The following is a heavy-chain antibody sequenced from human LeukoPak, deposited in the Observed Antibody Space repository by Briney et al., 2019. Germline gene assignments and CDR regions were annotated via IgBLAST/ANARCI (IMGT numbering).Heavy chain of an antibody. Sequence: GESLKISCKGSGYSFTSYWFGWVRQMPGKGLEWMGIIYPGDSDTRYSPSFQGQVTISADKSISTAYLQWSSLKASDTAMYYCARLGFYDILTEYGMDIWGQGTTVTVSS. V-gene: IGHV5-51*01. J-gene: IGHJ6*02. D-gene: IGHD3-9*01. CDR1: GYSFTSYW. CDR2: IYPGDSDT. CDR3: ARLGFYDILTEYGMDI.